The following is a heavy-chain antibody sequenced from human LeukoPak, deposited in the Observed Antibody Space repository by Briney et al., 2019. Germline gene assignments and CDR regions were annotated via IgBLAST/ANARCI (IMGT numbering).Heavy chain of an antibody. D-gene: IGHD1-26*01. CDR3: ARDREFRGSYYFDY. CDR2: INHSGST. J-gene: IGHJ4*02. CDR1: GRSFSGYY. V-gene: IGHV4-34*01. Sequence: PSETLSLTCAVYGRSFSGYYWSWIRQPPGKGLEWIGEINHSGSTNYNPSLKSRVTISVDTSKNQFSLKLSSVTAADTAVYYCARDREFRGSYYFDYWGQGTLVTVSS.